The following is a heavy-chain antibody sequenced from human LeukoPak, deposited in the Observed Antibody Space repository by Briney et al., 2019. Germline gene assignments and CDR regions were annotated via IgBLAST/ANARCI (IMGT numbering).Heavy chain of an antibody. D-gene: IGHD2-2*03. CDR2: ISGSGGST. CDR3: AKDLDIVVVPAASTYDY. CDR1: GFTFSSYA. J-gene: IGHJ4*02. V-gene: IGHV3-23*01. Sequence: GGSLRLSCAASGFTFSSYAMSWVRQAPGKGLEWVSAISGSGGSTYYADSVKGRFTISRDNSKNTLYLQMNSLRAEDTAVYYCAKDLDIVVVPAASTYDYWGQGTLVTVSS.